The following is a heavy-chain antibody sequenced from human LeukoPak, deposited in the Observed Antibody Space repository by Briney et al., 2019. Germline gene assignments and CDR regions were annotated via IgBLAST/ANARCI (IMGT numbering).Heavy chain of an antibody. CDR1: GFTFSSYA. CDR2: ISCDGSNK. J-gene: IGHJ4*02. D-gene: IGHD3-22*01. Sequence: PGGSLRLSCAASGFTFSSYAMHWVRQAPGKGLEWVAVISCDGSNKYYPDSVKGRFTISRDNSKNTLYMQMNRLRAEDSAVYYFERDTVDYYDSSGYIDYWGEGTLVTVSS. V-gene: IGHV3-30-3*01. CDR3: ERDTVDYYDSSGYIDY.